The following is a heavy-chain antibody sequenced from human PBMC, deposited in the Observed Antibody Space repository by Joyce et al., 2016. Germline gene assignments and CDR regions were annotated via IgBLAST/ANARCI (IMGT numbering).Heavy chain of an antibody. Sequence: QLQEAGPGLVRPSETLSLTCSVSRGNIRTSSYFWGWLRQSPEKGLEWLGSIAYSGGTYYNPSLKSRVTISVDTSKDQFSLRLSSVTTADTAVYYCVTDRNRPGEVRRVFASWGQGILVTVSS. CDR2: IAYSGGT. V-gene: IGHV4-39*07. J-gene: IGHJ4*02. D-gene: IGHD3-3*01. CDR3: VTDRNRPGEVRRVFAS. CDR1: RGNIRTSSYF.